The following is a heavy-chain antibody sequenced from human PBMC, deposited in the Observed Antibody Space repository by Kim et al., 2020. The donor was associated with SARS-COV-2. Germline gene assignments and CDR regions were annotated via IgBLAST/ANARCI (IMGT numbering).Heavy chain of an antibody. CDR3: AREEYYYDSSGYKGDYYYYYGMDV. J-gene: IGHJ6*02. CDR1: GGSISSSSYY. D-gene: IGHD3-22*01. Sequence: SETLSLTCTVSGGSISSSSYYWGWIRQPPGKGLEWIGSIYYSGSTYYNPSLKSRVTISVDTSKNQFSLKLRSVTAADTAVYYCAREEYYYDSSGYKGDYYYYYGMDVWGQGTTVTVSS. CDR2: IYYSGST. V-gene: IGHV4-39*02.